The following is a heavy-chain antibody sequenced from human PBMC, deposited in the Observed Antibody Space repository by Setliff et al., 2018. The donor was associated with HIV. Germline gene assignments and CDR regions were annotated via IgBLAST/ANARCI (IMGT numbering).Heavy chain of an antibody. CDR3: ARPSFGIGGGANFDS. CDR1: GGSISGSNYY. V-gene: IGHV4-39*01. Sequence: PSETLSLTCTVFGGSISGSNYYWGWIRQPPGKGLEWIANVHYSGSIYFNPSLRSRVAISVDTSHNQFSPRLRSVTAADTAVYYCARPSFGIGGGANFDSWGRGTLVTVSS. D-gene: IGHD3-3*01. J-gene: IGHJ4*02. CDR2: VHYSGSI.